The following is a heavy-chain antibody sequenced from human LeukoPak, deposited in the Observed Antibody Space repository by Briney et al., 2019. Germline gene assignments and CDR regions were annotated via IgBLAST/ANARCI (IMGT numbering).Heavy chain of an antibody. CDR2: IIASGSHT. V-gene: IGHV3-23*01. CDR1: GFSFDNYA. D-gene: IGHD2-15*01. J-gene: IGHJ3*01. Sequence: QAGGSLRLSCAASGFSFDNYAMGWVRWAPGKGLEWISIIIASGSHTYYADSVTGRFTISRDNSMNTLYLQMNTLGAEDTAKYYCVRSSSRWWPLDTFDVWGQGTVVSVSS. CDR3: VRSSSRWWPLDTFDV.